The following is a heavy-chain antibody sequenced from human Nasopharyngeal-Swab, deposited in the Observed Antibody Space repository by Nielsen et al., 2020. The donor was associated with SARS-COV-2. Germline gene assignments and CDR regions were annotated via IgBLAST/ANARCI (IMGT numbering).Heavy chain of an antibody. CDR3: ARDIITGTIVGAFDI. D-gene: IGHD1-7*01. CDR2: IYGGGTT. Sequence: WIRQPPGKGLEWVSVIYGGGTTEYADSVRGRFTISRDNAKNSLYLQMNSLRAEDTAVYYCARDIITGTIVGAFDIWGQGTMVTVSS. V-gene: IGHV3-53*01. J-gene: IGHJ3*02.